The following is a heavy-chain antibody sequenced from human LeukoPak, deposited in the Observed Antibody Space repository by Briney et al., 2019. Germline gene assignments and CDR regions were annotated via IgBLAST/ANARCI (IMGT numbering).Heavy chain of an antibody. CDR1: GGSISSSSYY. J-gene: IGHJ4*02. CDR2: IYYSGST. CDR3: VGGYCSSTSCYAFDY. V-gene: IGHV4-39*01. D-gene: IGHD2-2*01. Sequence: NPSETLSLTCTVSGGSISSSSYYWGWIRQPPGKGLEWIGSIYYSGSTYYNPSLKSRVTISVDTSKNQFSLKLSSVTAADTAVYYCVGGYCSSTSCYAFDYWGQGTLVTVSS.